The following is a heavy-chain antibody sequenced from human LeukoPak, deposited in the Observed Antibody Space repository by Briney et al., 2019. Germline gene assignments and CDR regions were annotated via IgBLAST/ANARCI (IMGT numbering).Heavy chain of an antibody. Sequence: ASVNVSCKSSGYTFTSYGISWVRQAPGQGLEWMGWISAYNGNTNYAQKLQGRVTMTTDTSTSTAYMELRSLRSDDTGVYYCARDRPETDIVVVPAAIGDYYYGMDVWGQGTTVTVSS. D-gene: IGHD2-2*02. V-gene: IGHV1-18*01. CDR3: ARDRPETDIVVVPAAIGDYYYGMDV. J-gene: IGHJ6*02. CDR1: GYTFTSYG. CDR2: ISAYNGNT.